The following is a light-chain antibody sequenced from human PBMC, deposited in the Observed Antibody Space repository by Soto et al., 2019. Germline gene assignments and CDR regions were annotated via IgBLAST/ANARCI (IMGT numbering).Light chain of an antibody. CDR2: EVS. J-gene: IGLJ2*01. V-gene: IGLV2-14*01. CDR1: SXDVGGHNY. CDR3: SSYTTSSTLV. Sequence: QSALTQPDSVSGSPGQSITISCTGTSXDVGGHNYVSWYQQHPGKVPKLIIYEVSDRPSGTSNRFSGSKSGNTVSLTISGLQAEDEADYFCSSYTTSSTLVFGGGTKVTVL.